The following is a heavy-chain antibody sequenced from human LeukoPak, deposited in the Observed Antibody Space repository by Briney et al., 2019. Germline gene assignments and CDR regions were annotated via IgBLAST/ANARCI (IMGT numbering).Heavy chain of an antibody. J-gene: IGHJ4*02. CDR2: ISSSSSYI. Sequence: PGGSLRLSCAASGFTFSSYSMNWVRQAPGKGLEWVSSISSSSSYIYYADSVKGRFTISRDNAKNSLYLQMNSLRAEDTAVYYCARGYGDYGGGFDYWGQGTLVTVSS. CDR1: GFTFSSYS. CDR3: ARGYGDYGGGFDY. D-gene: IGHD4-17*01. V-gene: IGHV3-21*01.